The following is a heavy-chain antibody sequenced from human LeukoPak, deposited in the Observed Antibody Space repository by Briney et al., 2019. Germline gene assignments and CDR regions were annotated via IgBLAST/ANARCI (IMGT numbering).Heavy chain of an antibody. CDR1: GLTFSSYW. CDR2: IKQDGREK. Sequence: PGGSLRLSCAASGLTFSSYWMSWVRQAPGKGLEWVANIKQDGREKHYVDSVKGRFTISRDNAKNSLYLQMNSLRAEDTAVYYCARLYRSGGSCYSCAFDIWGQGTMVTVSS. J-gene: IGHJ3*02. V-gene: IGHV3-7*01. D-gene: IGHD2-15*01. CDR3: ARLYRSGGSCYSCAFDI.